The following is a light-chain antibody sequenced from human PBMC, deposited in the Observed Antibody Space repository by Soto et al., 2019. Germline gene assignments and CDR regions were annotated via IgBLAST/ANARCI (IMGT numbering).Light chain of an antibody. Sequence: DVVMTQSPLSLPVTLGQPASISCRSSQSLVSSNGNTFLIWFQQRPGQSPRRLIYKVSNRDSAVPDRFTGRGSGTDLTLEISRVEAEDVGVYYYMQSTHQPWTCGQGTKVEI. V-gene: IGKV2-30*01. J-gene: IGKJ1*01. CDR1: QSLVSSNGNTF. CDR2: KVS. CDR3: MQSTHQPWT.